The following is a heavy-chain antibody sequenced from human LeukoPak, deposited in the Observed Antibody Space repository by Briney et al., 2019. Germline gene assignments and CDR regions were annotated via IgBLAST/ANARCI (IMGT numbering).Heavy chain of an antibody. CDR1: GFTVSSNY. CDR3: ASSSSCGGDCYPYYYGMDV. CDR2: IYSGGST. D-gene: IGHD2-21*02. J-gene: IGHJ6*02. Sequence: GGSLRLSCAAFGFTVSSNYMSWVRQAPGKGLEWVSVIYSGGSTYYADSVKGRFTISRDNSKNTLYLQMNSLRAEDTAVYYCASSSSCGGDCYPYYYGMDVWGQGTTVTVSS. V-gene: IGHV3-66*01.